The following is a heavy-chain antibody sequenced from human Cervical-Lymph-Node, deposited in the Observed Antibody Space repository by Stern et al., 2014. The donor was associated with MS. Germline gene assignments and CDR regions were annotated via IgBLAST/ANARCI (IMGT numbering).Heavy chain of an antibody. J-gene: IGHJ3*02. CDR2: IYSAGSGT. Sequence: VQLVESWGGLVQPGGSLRLSCAASGFSFRDYWLHWVRQAPGTGLGWVSRIYSAGSGTSYADSVKGRFTISRDNAQNTLYLQMNSLRAEDTAVYYCARLGYSSAWYAGSGAFDIWGQGTMVAVSS. V-gene: IGHV3-74*02. CDR3: ARLGYSSAWYAGSGAFDI. CDR1: GFSFRDYW. D-gene: IGHD6-19*01.